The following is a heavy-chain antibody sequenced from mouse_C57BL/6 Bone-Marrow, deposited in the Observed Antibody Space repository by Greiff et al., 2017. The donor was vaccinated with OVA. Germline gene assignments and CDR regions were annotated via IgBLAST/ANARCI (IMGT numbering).Heavy chain of an antibody. CDR3: TRDSYDFFAY. J-gene: IGHJ3*01. CDR2: ISSGGDYI. D-gene: IGHD2-4*01. CDR1: GFTFSSYA. Sequence: EVHLVESGEGLVKPGGSLKLSCAASGFTFSSYAMSWVRQTPEKRLEWVAYISSGGDYIYYADTVKGRFTISRDNARNTLYLQMSSLKSEDTAMYYCTRDSYDFFAYWGQGTLVTVSA. V-gene: IGHV5-9-1*02.